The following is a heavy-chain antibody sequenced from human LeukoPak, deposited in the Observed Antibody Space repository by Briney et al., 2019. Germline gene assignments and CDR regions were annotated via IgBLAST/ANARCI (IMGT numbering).Heavy chain of an antibody. CDR2: IIPIFGTA. J-gene: IGHJ6*03. D-gene: IGHD2-2*02. CDR1: GGTFSSYA. Sequence: SVKVSCKASGGTFSSYAISWVRQAPGQGLEWMGGIIPIFGTANYAQKFQGRVTITTDESTSTAYMELSSLRSEDTAVYYCARGASPIGGIVVVPAAIKGNYYYYYMDVWGKGTTVTVSS. CDR3: ARGASPIGGIVVVPAAIKGNYYYYYMDV. V-gene: IGHV1-69*05.